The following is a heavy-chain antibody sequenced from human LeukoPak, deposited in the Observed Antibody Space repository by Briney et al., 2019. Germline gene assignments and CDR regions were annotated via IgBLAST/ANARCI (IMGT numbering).Heavy chain of an antibody. CDR2: ISAGGGST. J-gene: IGHJ4*02. CDR3: AKDRGSGWSFDY. V-gene: IGHV3-23*01. Sequence: GGSLRLSCAASGFTFSSCAMSWVRQAPGKGLECVSGISAGGGSTYYADSVKGRLTVSRDNSKNTLYLQMNSLRADDTAIYYCAKDRGSGWSFDYWGQGTLVTVSS. CDR1: GFTFSSCA. D-gene: IGHD6-19*01.